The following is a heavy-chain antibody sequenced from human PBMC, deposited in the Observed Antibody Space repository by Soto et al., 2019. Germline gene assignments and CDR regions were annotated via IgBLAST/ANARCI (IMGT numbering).Heavy chain of an antibody. D-gene: IGHD3-22*01. CDR3: TSHSSGYQEYYYGMDV. CDR1: GFTSTNAW. V-gene: IGHV3-15*01. J-gene: IGHJ6*02. CDR2: IKSKTDGGTT. Sequence: EVQLVESGGGLVKPGGSLRLSCAASGFTSTNAWMNWVRQAPGRGLEWVGRIKSKTDGGTTAYAAPVKGRFTISRDDSKNTLYLQMNSLKTEDTAVYYCTSHSSGYQEYYYGMDVWGQGTTVTVSS.